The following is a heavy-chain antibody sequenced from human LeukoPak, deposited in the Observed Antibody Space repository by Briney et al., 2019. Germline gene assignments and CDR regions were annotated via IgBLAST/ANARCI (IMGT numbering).Heavy chain of an antibody. V-gene: IGHV3-48*03. CDR2: ISSSGSTI. Sequence: GGSLRLSCAASGFTFSSYEMNWVRQAPGKGLEWVSYISSSGSTIYYADSVKGRFTISRDNSKNTLYLQMNSLRPEDTAVYYCAKDWAYSSGWYYFDYWGQGTLVTVSS. CDR3: AKDWAYSSGWYYFDY. J-gene: IGHJ4*02. D-gene: IGHD6-19*01. CDR1: GFTFSSYE.